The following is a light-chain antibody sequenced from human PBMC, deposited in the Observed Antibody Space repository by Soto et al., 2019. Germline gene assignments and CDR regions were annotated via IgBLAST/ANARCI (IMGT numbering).Light chain of an antibody. V-gene: IGKV3-20*01. CDR1: QSVSSNN. Sequence: EIVLTQSPGTLSLSPGERATLSCRASQSVSSNNLAWYQQRPGQAPRVVIYGASTRATANPERFSGSGSGTDFTLTISRLEPEDFAVYYCRQYGRLPFTFGGGTKVDIK. J-gene: IGKJ3*01. CDR3: RQYGRLPFT. CDR2: GAS.